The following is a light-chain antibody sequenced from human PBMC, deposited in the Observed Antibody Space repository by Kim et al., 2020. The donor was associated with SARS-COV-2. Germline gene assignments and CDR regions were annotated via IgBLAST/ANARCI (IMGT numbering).Light chain of an antibody. CDR3: QKYNSAQWT. CDR1: QDIANS. V-gene: IGKV1-27*01. J-gene: IGKJ1*01. Sequence: DIQMTQSPSSLSASVGDRVTITCRASQDIANSLAWYQQKPGKVPKLLIYAASTLQSGVPSRFSGSGSGTQFTLTIGSLQTEDVATYYCQKYNSAQWTFGPGTKVDIK. CDR2: AAS.